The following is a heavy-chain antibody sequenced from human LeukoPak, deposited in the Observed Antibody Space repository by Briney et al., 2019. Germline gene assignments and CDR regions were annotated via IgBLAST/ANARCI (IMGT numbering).Heavy chain of an antibody. CDR1: GITFSGYS. CDR3: ARDKWLSYGDTHYYYYGMDV. Sequence: LRLSCVVSGITFSGYSMIWVRQHPGKGLEWIGYIYYSGSTYYNPSLKSRVTISVDTSKNQFSLKLSSVTAADTAVYYCARDKWLSYGDTHYYYYGMDVWGQGTTVTVSS. J-gene: IGHJ6*02. V-gene: IGHV4-31*02. D-gene: IGHD5-18*01. CDR2: IYYSGST.